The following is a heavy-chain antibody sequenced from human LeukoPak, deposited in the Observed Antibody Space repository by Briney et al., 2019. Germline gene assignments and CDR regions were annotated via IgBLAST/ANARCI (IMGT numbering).Heavy chain of an antibody. D-gene: IGHD1-26*01. J-gene: IGHJ6*03. CDR1: GGSVSDYY. V-gene: IGHV4-59*02. CDR2: IYYTGST. Sequence: SETLSLTCTISGGSVSDYYWSWIRQSPGKGLEWIGYIYYTGSTTYNPSLKSRVTISLDTSKNQFSLRLSSVTAADTALYYCARTGGSFYFYYYMDVWGKGTTVTVSS. CDR3: ARTGGSFYFYYYMDV.